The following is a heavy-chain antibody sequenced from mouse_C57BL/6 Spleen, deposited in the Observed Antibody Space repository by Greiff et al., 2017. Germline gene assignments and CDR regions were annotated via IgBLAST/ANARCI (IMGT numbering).Heavy chain of an antibody. D-gene: IGHD6-5*01. J-gene: IGHJ2*01. CDR3: AREPRKLRPCCFAY. V-gene: IGHV1-69*01. CDR2: IDPTDSYT. Sequence: QVHVKQPGAELVMPGASVKLSCKASGYTFTSYWMHWVKQRPGQGLEWIGEIDPTDSYTNYNQKFKGKSTLTVDKSSSTASMPLSSLTSEDSAVDYCAREPRKLRPCCFAYWGQGTTLTVSA. CDR1: GYTFTSYW.